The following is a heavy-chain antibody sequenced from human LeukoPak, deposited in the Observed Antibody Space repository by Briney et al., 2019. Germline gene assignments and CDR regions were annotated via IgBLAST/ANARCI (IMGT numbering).Heavy chain of an antibody. CDR2: MNPNSGNT. D-gene: IGHD2-2*01. CDR1: GYTFTSCD. CDR3: ARRCSSTSCYDDAFDI. Sequence: ASVKVSCKASGYTFTSCDINWVRQATGQGLEWMGWMNPNSGNTGYAQKFQGRVTITRNTSISTAYMELSSLRSEDTAVYYCARRCSSTSCYDDAFDIWGQGTMVTVSS. V-gene: IGHV1-8*03. J-gene: IGHJ3*02.